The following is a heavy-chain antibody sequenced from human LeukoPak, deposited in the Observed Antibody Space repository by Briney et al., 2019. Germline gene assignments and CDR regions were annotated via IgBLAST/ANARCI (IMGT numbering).Heavy chain of an antibody. CDR1: GFTFSSYV. CDR3: ARDGGYSRGWTYGAGDY. J-gene: IGHJ4*02. CDR2: ISNDGSDK. V-gene: IGHV3-30*04. D-gene: IGHD6-19*01. Sequence: LSGGSLRLSCAASGFTFSSYVMHWVRQAPGKGLECVAVISNDGSDKYYADSVKGRFTISRDNSKNTLYLQMNSLRAEDTALYYCARDGGYSRGWTYGAGDYWGQGTLVTVSS.